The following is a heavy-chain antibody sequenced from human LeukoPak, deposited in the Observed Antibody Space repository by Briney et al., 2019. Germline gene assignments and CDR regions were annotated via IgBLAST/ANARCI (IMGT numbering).Heavy chain of an antibody. CDR3: ARLQRRYSPFDP. CDR2: IYYSGST. V-gene: IGHV4-59*08. CDR1: GGSISSYY. Sequence: PSETLSLTCTVSGGSISSYYWSWIRQPPGKGLEWIGYIYYSGSTNYNPSLKSRVAISVDTSKNQFSLRLRSVTAADTAVYYCARLQRRYSPFDPWGQGILVTVSS. D-gene: IGHD2-15*01. J-gene: IGHJ5*02.